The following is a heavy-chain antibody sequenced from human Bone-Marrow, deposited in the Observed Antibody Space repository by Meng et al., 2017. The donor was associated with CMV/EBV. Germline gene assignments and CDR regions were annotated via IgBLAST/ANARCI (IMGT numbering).Heavy chain of an antibody. CDR2: INSDRSFT. V-gene: IGHV3-74*01. D-gene: IGHD5-18*01. CDR1: GFTFSTYW. Sequence: GGSLRLSCAASGFTFSTYWMHWVRQAPGKGLVWVSCINSDRSFTNYADSVKGRFTISRDNAKNMLYLQMNSLRAEDTAVYYCARGGKNYGDYWGQGTLVTVSS. J-gene: IGHJ4*02. CDR3: ARGGKNYGDY.